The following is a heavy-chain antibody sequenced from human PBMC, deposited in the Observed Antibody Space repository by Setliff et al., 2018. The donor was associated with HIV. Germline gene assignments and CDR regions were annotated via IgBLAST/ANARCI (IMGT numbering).Heavy chain of an antibody. CDR2: IYTSGST. CDR1: GGSISSGSYY. CDR3: ARDRSSGWSKDWFDT. J-gene: IGHJ5*01. Sequence: PSETLSLTCTVSGGSISSGSYYWSWIRQPAGKGLEWIGRIYTSGSTNYNPSLKSRVTISVDTSKNQFSLKLSSVTAADTAVYHCARDRSSGWSKDWFDTWGQGTVVTVPQ. D-gene: IGHD6-19*01. V-gene: IGHV4-61*02.